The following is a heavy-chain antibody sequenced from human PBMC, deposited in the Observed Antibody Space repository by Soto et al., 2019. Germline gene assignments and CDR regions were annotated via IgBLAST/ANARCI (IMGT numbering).Heavy chain of an antibody. CDR2: INVYNTNT. Sequence: QVQLVQSGAEVKKPGASVKVSCKASGYTFTTYANTWVRQAPGQELEWMGWINVYNTNTNYAQKLQGRVTMTTDTSTSTAYMELRSLRSDDTAVYYCARGGSGSYWVGWFDPWGQGTLVTVSS. CDR1: GYTFTTYA. V-gene: IGHV1-18*01. J-gene: IGHJ5*02. CDR3: ARGGSGSYWVGWFDP. D-gene: IGHD3-10*01.